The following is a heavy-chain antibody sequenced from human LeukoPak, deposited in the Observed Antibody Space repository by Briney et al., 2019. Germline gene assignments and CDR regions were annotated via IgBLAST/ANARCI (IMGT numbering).Heavy chain of an antibody. CDR2: INQDGTEK. D-gene: IGHD3-10*01. CDR1: GFSFTTYW. J-gene: IGHJ4*02. Sequence: GGSLRLSYAASGFSFTTYWMSWVRQAPGKGLEWVANINQDGTEKYYVDSVKGRFTISRDNGKNSLYLQMNSLRVEDTAVYYCAKLAKYFYGSETFYFFEHWGQGTPVTASS. V-gene: IGHV3-7*01. CDR3: AKLAKYFYGSETFYFFEH.